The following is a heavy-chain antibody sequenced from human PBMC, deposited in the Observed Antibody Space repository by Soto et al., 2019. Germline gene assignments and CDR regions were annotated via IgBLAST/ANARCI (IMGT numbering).Heavy chain of an antibody. J-gene: IGHJ4*02. D-gene: IGHD1-26*01. CDR1: GFTVSSSY. CDR3: ARGLVGSTTAFDF. CDR2: IYTPGST. Sequence: EVQVVETGGGLIQPGGSLRLSCAASGFTVSSSYMSWVRQAPGKGLEWVSSIYTPGSTYYADSMKGRFTISRDNSKNTLHLQMNSLRAEDTAVYYCARGLVGSTTAFDFWGQGTLVTVSS. V-gene: IGHV3-53*02.